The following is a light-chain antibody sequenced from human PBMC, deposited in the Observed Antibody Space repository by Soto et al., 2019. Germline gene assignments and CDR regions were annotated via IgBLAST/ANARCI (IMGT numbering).Light chain of an antibody. J-gene: IGKJ1*01. Sequence: VLREAPGTLSLCPGERATLSCRASQSVSSSYLAWYQQKPGQAPRLLIYGASSRATGIPDRFSGSGSGTDFTLTISRLEPEDFAVYYCQQYGSSPPWTFGQGTKVDIK. CDR2: GAS. V-gene: IGKV3-20*01. CDR1: QSVSSSY. CDR3: QQYGSSPPWT.